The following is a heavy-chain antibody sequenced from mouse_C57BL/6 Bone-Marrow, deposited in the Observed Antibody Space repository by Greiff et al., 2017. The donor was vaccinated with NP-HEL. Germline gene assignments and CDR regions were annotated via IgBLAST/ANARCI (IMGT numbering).Heavy chain of an antibody. J-gene: IGHJ3*01. CDR2: ISYDGSN. CDR3: ARGGYDGYYWFAY. V-gene: IGHV3-6*01. D-gene: IGHD2-3*01. CDR1: GYSITSGYY. Sequence: EVKVEESGPGLVKPSQSLSLTCSVTGYSITSGYYWNWIRQFPGNKLEWMGYISYDGSNNYNPSLKNRISITRDTSKNQFFLKLNSVTTEDTATYYCARGGYDGYYWFAYWGQGTLVTVSA.